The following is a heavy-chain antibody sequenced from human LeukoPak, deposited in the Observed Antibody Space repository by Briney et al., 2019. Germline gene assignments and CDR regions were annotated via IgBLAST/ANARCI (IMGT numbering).Heavy chain of an antibody. Sequence: GGSLRLSCAASGFTFSRYWMHWVRQAPGKGLVWVSRINGDGSTTSYADSVKGGFTIARDNAKNTLYLQMNSLRAEDTAVYYCATGNYYDSRGYYTSGHWGQGTLVTVSS. CDR3: ATGNYYDSRGYYTSGH. J-gene: IGHJ1*01. CDR1: GFTFSRYW. D-gene: IGHD3-22*01. CDR2: INGDGSTT. V-gene: IGHV3-74*01.